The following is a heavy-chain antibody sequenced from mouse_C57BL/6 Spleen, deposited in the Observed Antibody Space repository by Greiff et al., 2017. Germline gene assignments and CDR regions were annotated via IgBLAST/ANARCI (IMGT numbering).Heavy chain of an antibody. D-gene: IGHD1-1*01. J-gene: IGHJ3*01. V-gene: IGHV1-69*01. CDR3: ARNYYDWFAY. Sequence: QVQLQQPGAELVMPGASVKLSCKASGYTFTSYWMHWVKQRPGQGLEWIGEIAPSDSYTNYNQKFKGKSTLTVDKSSSTASMQLSSLTSEDSAVYYCARNYYDWFAYWGQGTLVTVSA. CDR2: IAPSDSYT. CDR1: GYTFTSYW.